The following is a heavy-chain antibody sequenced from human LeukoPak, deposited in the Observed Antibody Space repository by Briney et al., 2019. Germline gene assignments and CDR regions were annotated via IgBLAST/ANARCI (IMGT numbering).Heavy chain of an antibody. CDR2: IYYSGST. D-gene: IGHD4-17*01. Sequence: SGTLSLTCTVSGGSISSSTYYWGWIRQPPGKGLEWIGSIYYSGSTYYNPSLKSRVTISVDTSKNQFSLRLSSLTAADTAVYYCARHDYGDYGISFDYWGQGTQVTVSS. CDR1: GGSISSSTYY. V-gene: IGHV4-39*01. CDR3: ARHDYGDYGISFDY. J-gene: IGHJ4*02.